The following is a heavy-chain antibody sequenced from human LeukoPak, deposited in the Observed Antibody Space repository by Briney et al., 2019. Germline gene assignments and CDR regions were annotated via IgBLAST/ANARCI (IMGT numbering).Heavy chain of an antibody. D-gene: IGHD3-3*01. V-gene: IGHV3-30-3*01. CDR2: ISYDGSNK. J-gene: IGHJ6*02. Sequence: GGSLRLSCAASGFTFSSYAMYWVRQAPGKGLEWVAVISYDGSNKYYADSGKGRFTISRDNSKNTLYLQMNSLRAEDTAVYYCARDLEWLSISAYYYYGMDVWGQGTAVTVSS. CDR3: ARDLEWLSISAYYYYGMDV. CDR1: GFTFSSYA.